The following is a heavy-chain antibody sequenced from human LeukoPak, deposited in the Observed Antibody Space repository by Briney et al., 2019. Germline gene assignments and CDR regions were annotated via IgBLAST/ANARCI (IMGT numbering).Heavy chain of an antibody. CDR2: INPNSGGT. J-gene: IGHJ6*02. V-gene: IGHV1-2*04. D-gene: IGHD3-16*02. CDR3: ARVLSYYGMDV. CDR1: GYTFTSYD. Sequence: GASVKVSCKASGYTFTSYDINWVRQATGQGLEWMGWINPNSGGTNYAQKFQGWVTMTRDTSISTAYMELSRLRSDDTAVYYCARVLSYYGMDVWGQGTTVTVSS.